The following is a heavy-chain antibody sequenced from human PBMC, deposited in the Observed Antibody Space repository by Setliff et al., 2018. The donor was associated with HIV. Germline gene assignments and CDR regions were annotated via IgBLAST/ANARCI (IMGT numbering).Heavy chain of an antibody. Sequence: SVKVSCKASGGRFRTYAISWVRQAPGQGLEWMGGIIPMLGTANYARDFQGRVTITADESTSTAYMELKSLRSEDTAVYYCAEGGLGGGDYYFDFWGQGTLVTVSS. CDR3: AEGGLGGGDYYFDF. V-gene: IGHV1-69*13. CDR2: IIPMLGTA. CDR1: GGRFRTYA. D-gene: IGHD2-21*02. J-gene: IGHJ4*02.